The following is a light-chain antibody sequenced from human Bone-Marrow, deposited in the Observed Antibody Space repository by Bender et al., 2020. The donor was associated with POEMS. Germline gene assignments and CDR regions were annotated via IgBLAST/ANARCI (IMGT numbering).Light chain of an antibody. CDR1: SSDIGVSNY. V-gene: IGLV2-14*03. CDR3: SSYTSITTLWI. Sequence: QSALTQPASVSGSPGQSITISCIGTSSDIGVSNYVSWYQQHPGKAPKLLIYDVHYRPSGVSSRFSGSKSGNAASLTISGLQTEDEAVYFCSSYTSITTLWIFGGGTKVTVL. J-gene: IGLJ3*02. CDR2: DVH.